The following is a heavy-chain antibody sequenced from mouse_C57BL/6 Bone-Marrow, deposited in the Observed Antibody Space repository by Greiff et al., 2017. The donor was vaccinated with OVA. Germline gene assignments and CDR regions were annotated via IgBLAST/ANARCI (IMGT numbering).Heavy chain of an antibody. J-gene: IGHJ3*01. CDR2: ISSGSSTI. D-gene: IGHD2-3*01. CDR1: GFTFSDYG. V-gene: IGHV5-17*01. Sequence: EVKLVESGGGLVKPGGSLKLSCAASGFTFSDYGMHWVRQAPEKGLEWVAYISSGSSTIYYADTVKGRFTISRDNAKNTLFLQMTSLRSEDTAMYYGAREGLYDGYYPAWFAYWGQGTLVTVSA. CDR3: AREGLYDGYYPAWFAY.